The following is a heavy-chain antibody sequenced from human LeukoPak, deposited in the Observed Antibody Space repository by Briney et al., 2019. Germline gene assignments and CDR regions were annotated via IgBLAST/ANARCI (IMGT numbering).Heavy chain of an antibody. CDR3: AKSGGAAAPDY. J-gene: IGHJ4*02. D-gene: IGHD3-16*01. CDR2: IWYDGSNK. CDR1: GFTFSSYG. V-gene: IGHV3-33*06. Sequence: PGGSLRLSCAASGFTFSSYGMHWVRQAPGKGLEWVAVIWYDGSNKYYADSVKGRFTISRDNSKNTLYLQMNSLRAEDTAVYYCAKSGGAAAPDYWGQGTLVTVSS.